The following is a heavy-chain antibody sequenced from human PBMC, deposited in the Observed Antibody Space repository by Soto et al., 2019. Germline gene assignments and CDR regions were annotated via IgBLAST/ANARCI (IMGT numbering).Heavy chain of an antibody. J-gene: IGHJ4*02. V-gene: IGHV1-46*01. Sequence: QVQLVQSGAEVKKPGASVKLSCKASGYTFTSYYIHWVRQAPGQGLEWIGIINPNGGSTNYAHNFKGRLTVTRDTSTATLYMELGALTSEDTAVYYCARGLGLGDYWGQGTLVTVSS. D-gene: IGHD3-9*01. CDR2: INPNGGST. CDR1: GYTFTSYY. CDR3: ARGLGLGDY.